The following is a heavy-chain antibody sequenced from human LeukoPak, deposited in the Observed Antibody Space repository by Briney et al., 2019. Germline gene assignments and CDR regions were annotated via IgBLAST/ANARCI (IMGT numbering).Heavy chain of an antibody. D-gene: IGHD6-6*01. CDR1: GFSFRGHW. CDR2: ISPTGSTT. J-gene: IGHJ4*02. CDR3: ARGPNSNWSGLDF. Sequence: GGSLRLSCTASGFSFRGHWMHWARQLPGKGLVWVSRISPTGSTTSYADSVKGRFTVSRDNAKNTLYLQVNNLRAEDTAVYYCARGPNSNWSGLDFWGQGTLLTVSS. V-gene: IGHV3-74*01.